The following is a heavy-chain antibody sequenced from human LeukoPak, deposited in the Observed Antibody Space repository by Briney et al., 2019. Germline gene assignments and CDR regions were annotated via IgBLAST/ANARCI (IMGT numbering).Heavy chain of an antibody. CDR3: ARDLSTMIPFDY. V-gene: IGHV3-21*01. J-gene: IGHJ4*02. D-gene: IGHD3-22*01. CDR1: GFTFSSYS. Sequence: KPGGSLRLSCAASGFTFSSYSMNWVRQAPGKGLEWVSSISSSSSYIYYADSVKGRFTISRDNAKNSLYLQMNSLRAEDTAVYYCARDLSTMIPFDYWGQGTLVTVSS. CDR2: ISSSSSYI.